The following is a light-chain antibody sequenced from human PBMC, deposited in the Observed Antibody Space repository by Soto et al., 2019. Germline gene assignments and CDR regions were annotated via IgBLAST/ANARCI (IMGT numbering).Light chain of an antibody. CDR2: GAS. Sequence: EIVMTQSPATLSVSPGERATLSCRASQGVSSNLAWYQQKPGQAPRLLIYGASTRATGIPARFSGSGSGTEFTLTISSLQSVDFAVYYCQQYNNWPLTFGQGTKVEIK. J-gene: IGKJ1*01. V-gene: IGKV3-15*01. CDR3: QQYNNWPLT. CDR1: QGVSSN.